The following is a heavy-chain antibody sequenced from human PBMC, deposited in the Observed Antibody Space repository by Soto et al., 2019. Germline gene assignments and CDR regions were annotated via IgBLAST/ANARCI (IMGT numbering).Heavy chain of an antibody. D-gene: IGHD1-7*01. Sequence: QVQLVESGGGVVQPGRSLRLSCSASGFTFSDFEMYWVRQAPGKGLDWVSFISYDGRNQYYAGSVKGRFTVSRDNSKNTLFLLMDSLRPEDTAVSVCARRTGTAPRCDYWGQGTLVTVSS. J-gene: IGHJ4*02. CDR2: ISYDGRNQ. V-gene: IGHV3-30-3*01. CDR1: GFTFSDFE. CDR3: ARRTGTAPRCDY.